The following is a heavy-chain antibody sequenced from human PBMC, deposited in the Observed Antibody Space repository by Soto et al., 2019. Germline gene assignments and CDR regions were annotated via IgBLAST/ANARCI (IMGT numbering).Heavy chain of an antibody. Sequence: SETLSLTCTVSGGSISSSSYYWGWIRQPPGKGLEWIGSIYYSGSTYYNPSLKSRVTISVDTSKNQFSLKLSSVTAADTAVYYCARAQLPIDYWYFDLWGRGTLVTVSS. CDR3: ARAQLPIDYWYFDL. V-gene: IGHV4-39*07. J-gene: IGHJ2*01. CDR2: IYYSGST. D-gene: IGHD1-1*01. CDR1: GGSISSSSYY.